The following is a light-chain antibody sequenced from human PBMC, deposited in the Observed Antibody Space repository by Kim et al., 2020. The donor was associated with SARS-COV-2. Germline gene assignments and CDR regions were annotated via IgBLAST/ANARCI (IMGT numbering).Light chain of an antibody. CDR1: QNVDDY. CDR3: QQYRSYPWT. J-gene: IGKJ1*01. CDR2: KAS. Sequence: ASVGDRVTITCRASQNVDDYLAWYQQKPGGAPKLLIFKASTLKSGVPSRFSGSGYGTEFTLTINSLQPDDFGTYYCQQYRSYPWTFGQGTKVDIK. V-gene: IGKV1-5*03.